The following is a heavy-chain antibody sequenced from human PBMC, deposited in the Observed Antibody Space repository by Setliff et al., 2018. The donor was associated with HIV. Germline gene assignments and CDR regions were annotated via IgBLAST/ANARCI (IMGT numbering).Heavy chain of an antibody. Sequence: GASVKVSCKASGYTFTSYYLHWLRQAPGQGLEWMGISYPSDGRTQYAQKFQGRVTMTRDTSTSTAYMELRSLKSDDTAVYYCARGKTWLRFLDYWGQGTLVTVSS. CDR2: SYPSDGRT. D-gene: IGHD5-12*01. CDR3: ARGKTWLRFLDY. J-gene: IGHJ4*02. V-gene: IGHV1-46*01. CDR1: GYTFTSYY.